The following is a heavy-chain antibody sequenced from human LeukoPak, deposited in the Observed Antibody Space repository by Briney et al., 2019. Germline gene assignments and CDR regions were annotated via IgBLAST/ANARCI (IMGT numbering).Heavy chain of an antibody. CDR1: GFTFSSYS. V-gene: IGHV3-21*01. CDR2: ISSSSSYI. J-gene: IGHJ4*02. CDR3: ARDPLVVVAGYVDSFDY. Sequence: GGSLRLSCAASGFTFSSYSMNWVRQAPGKGLEWVSSISSSSSYIYYADSVKGRFTISRDNAKNSLYLQMNRLRAEDTAVYYCARDPLVVVAGYVDSFDYWGQGTLVTVSS. D-gene: IGHD2-15*01.